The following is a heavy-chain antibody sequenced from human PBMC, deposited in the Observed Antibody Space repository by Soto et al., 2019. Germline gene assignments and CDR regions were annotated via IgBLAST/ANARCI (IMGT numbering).Heavy chain of an antibody. D-gene: IGHD3-22*01. Sequence: QVQLVQSGAEVKKPGASVKVSCKASGYTFTSYGISWVRQAPGQGLEWMGWISAYNGNTNYAQKLQGRVTMTTDTSTSTAYMELRSLRSDDTAGYCCARVPSTWYDSSSNRHSFVSWGQGTLVTVSS. CDR2: ISAYNGNT. J-gene: IGHJ4*02. V-gene: IGHV1-18*01. CDR1: GYTFTSYG. CDR3: ARVPSTWYDSSSNRHSFVS.